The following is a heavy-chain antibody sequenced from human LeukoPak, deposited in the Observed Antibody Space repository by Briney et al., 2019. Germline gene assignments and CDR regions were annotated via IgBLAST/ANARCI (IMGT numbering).Heavy chain of an antibody. J-gene: IGHJ4*02. Sequence: ASVKVSCKASGYTFTGYGISWVRQAPGQGLEWMGWISTYNGDTNYAQNFQGRLTITTDTSTSTVYMELSSLKSDDTAVYYCARDWYCSGGSCIDLFDYWGQGILVTVSS. CDR3: ARDWYCSGGSCIDLFDY. D-gene: IGHD2-15*01. V-gene: IGHV1-18*01. CDR1: GYTFTGYG. CDR2: ISTYNGDT.